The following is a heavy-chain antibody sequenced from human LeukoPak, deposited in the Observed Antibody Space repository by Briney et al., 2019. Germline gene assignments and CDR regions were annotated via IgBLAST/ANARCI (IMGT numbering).Heavy chain of an antibody. CDR3: AGGGASSHWFDP. Sequence: SETLSLTCPVSGGSISSYSWSWIRPSPGKGLEWIGCFYNIGSTNYNPSLKSRVTISVDTSKNQFSLKLSSVTAADTAVYYCAGGGASSHWFDPWGQGTLVTVSS. CDR1: GGSISSYS. D-gene: IGHD2-15*01. CDR2: FYNIGST. J-gene: IGHJ5*02. V-gene: IGHV4-59*01.